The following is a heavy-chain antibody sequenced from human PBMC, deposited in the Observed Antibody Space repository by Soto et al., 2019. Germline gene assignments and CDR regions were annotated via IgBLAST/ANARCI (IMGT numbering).Heavy chain of an antibody. CDR1: GGCISIYF. Sequence: ETLSRTVTVSGGCISIYFGSGIRQPSGKGLEWIGRIYTSGSTNYNPSLKSRVTMSVDTSKNQFSLKLSSVTAADTAVYYCARDDYVWGSYRIEYWGQGTLVTVSS. J-gene: IGHJ4*02. CDR3: ARDDYVWGSYRIEY. D-gene: IGHD3-16*02. CDR2: IYTSGST. V-gene: IGHV4-4*07.